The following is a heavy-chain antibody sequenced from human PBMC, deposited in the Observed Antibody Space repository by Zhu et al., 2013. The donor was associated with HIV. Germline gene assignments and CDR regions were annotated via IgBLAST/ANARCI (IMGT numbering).Heavy chain of an antibody. CDR2: ISWNSGSI. V-gene: IGHV3-9*01. D-gene: IGHD2-15*01. Sequence: EVQLVESGGGLVQPGGSLRLSCAASGFTFSSYWMHWVWQAPGKGLEWVSGISWNSGSIGYADSVKGRFTISRDNAKNSLYLQMNSLRAEDTALYYCAKGGYCSGGSCYLYWYFDLWGLAPWSLSPQ. CDR3: AKGGYCSGGSCYLYWYFDL. CDR1: GFTFSSYW. J-gene: IGHJ2*01.